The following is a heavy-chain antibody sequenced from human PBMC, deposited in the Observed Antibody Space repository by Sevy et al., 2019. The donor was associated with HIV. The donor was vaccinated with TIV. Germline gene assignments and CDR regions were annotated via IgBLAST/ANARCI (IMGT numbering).Heavy chain of an antibody. J-gene: IGHJ6*03. CDR2: ISSSSSTI. CDR1: GFTFSSYS. D-gene: IGHD2-15*01. CDR3: ARGNCSGGSCYRYYYYYYMDV. V-gene: IGHV3-48*01. Sequence: GGSLRLSCAASGFTFSSYSMNWVRQAPGKGLEWVSYISSSSSTIYYADSVKGRFTISRDNAKNTLYLQMNSLRAEDTAVYYCARGNCSGGSCYRYYYYYYMDVWGTGTTVTVSS.